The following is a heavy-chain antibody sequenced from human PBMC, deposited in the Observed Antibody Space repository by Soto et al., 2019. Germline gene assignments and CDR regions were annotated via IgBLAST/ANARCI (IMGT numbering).Heavy chain of an antibody. V-gene: IGHV1-2*02. Sequence: ASVKVSCKSSGYTFTGYFMHWVRQAPGQGLEWMGWINPNSGDTKYAQKFQGRVTMTRDMSISTAYMELRRLTSDDTAVYYCARVRKYYDSSGSLDYCGQGTLVTVSS. J-gene: IGHJ4*02. CDR1: GYTFTGYF. CDR3: ARVRKYYDSSGSLDY. D-gene: IGHD3-22*01. CDR2: INPNSGDT.